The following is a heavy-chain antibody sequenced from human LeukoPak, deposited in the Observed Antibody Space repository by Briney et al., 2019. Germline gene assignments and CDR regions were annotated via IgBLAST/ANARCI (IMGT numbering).Heavy chain of an antibody. CDR3: AGSPNPYYFDF. D-gene: IGHD6-19*01. CDR1: GGSMKNYY. V-gene: IGHV4-59*01. Sequence: SETLSLTCTVSGGSMKNYYWIWIRQSPGKGLEWIGYIYYSGSTNYNPSLKSRVTISVDTSKNQFSLKLSSVTAADTAVYYCAGSPNPYYFDFWGQGSLVTVSS. CDR2: IYYSGST. J-gene: IGHJ4*02.